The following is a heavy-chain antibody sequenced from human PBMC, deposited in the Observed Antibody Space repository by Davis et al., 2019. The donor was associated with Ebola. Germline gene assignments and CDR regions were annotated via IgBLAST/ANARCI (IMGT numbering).Heavy chain of an antibody. D-gene: IGHD2-15*01. J-gene: IGHJ6*02. Sequence: MPGGSLRLSCTVSGCSISSSSYYWGWIRQPPGKGLEWIGSIYYSGSTYYNPSLNSRVTISVDTSKNQFSLKLGSVTAADTAVYYCARGLAKRVITIKDCSGGSCVQSDGMDVWGQGTTVTVSS. CDR1: GCSISSSSYY. CDR2: IYYSGST. CDR3: ARGLAKRVITIKDCSGGSCVQSDGMDV. V-gene: IGHV4-39*07.